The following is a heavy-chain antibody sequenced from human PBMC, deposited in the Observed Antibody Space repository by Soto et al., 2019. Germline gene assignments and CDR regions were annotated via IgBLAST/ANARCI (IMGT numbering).Heavy chain of an antibody. CDR3: AKDRTVPGIYFDC. CDR1: GFTFSTYA. Sequence: GGSLRLSCAASGFTFSTYAMSWVRQSPGKGLEWVSAIGGSGDREFYADSVKGRFTISRDNSKNTLYLQMNSLRAEDTAVYYCAKDRTVPGIYFDCWGQGTLVTVSS. D-gene: IGHD6-19*01. V-gene: IGHV3-23*01. J-gene: IGHJ4*02. CDR2: IGGSGDRE.